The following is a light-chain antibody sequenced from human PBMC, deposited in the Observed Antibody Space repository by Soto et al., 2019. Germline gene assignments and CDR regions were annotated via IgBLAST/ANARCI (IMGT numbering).Light chain of an antibody. CDR3: QQNYTTRSYT. CDR2: AAS. J-gene: IGKJ2*01. Sequence: DIRLTQSPASLSASLGDRVTISCRASQHIYINLKWYQQRPGEAPKVLIYAASTLNSRAPSRFSGSCSGTVFSLTISDLQLEDFSTYYGQQNYTTRSYTCGPGTKLEIK. CDR1: QHIYIN. V-gene: IGKV1-39*01.